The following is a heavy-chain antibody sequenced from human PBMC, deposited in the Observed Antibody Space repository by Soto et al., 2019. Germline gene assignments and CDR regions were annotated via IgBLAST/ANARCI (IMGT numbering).Heavy chain of an antibody. CDR1: GYTFTDYY. Sequence: QVQLVQSGAEVKKPGASVKVSCKASGYTFTDYYIHWVRQAPGQGLEWMGMINASGGSTDYAQKFRGSVTITRDTSTGTVYMELSSLRSEDTAVYYCARPPFPGCINAVCYPFDYWGQGTLVTVSS. D-gene: IGHD2-8*01. J-gene: IGHJ4*02. CDR3: ARPPFPGCINAVCYPFDY. CDR2: INASGGST. V-gene: IGHV1-46*01.